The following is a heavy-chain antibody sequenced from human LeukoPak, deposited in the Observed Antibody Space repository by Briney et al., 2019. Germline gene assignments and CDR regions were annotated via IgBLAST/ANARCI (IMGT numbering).Heavy chain of an antibody. Sequence: PGGSLRLSCAASGFTFSSYAMPWVRQAPGKGLEWVSAISGSGGSTYYADSVKGRFTISRDNSKNTLYLQMNSLRAEDTAVYYCAKEYDFWSGYYPTEIYYFDYWGQGTLVTVSS. CDR3: AKEYDFWSGYYPTEIYYFDY. J-gene: IGHJ4*02. D-gene: IGHD3-3*01. V-gene: IGHV3-23*01. CDR2: ISGSGGST. CDR1: GFTFSSYA.